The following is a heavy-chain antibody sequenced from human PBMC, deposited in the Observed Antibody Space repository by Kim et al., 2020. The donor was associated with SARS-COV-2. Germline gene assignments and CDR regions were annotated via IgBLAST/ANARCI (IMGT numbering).Heavy chain of an antibody. J-gene: IGHJ1*01. Sequence: YAQKLQGRVTMTTDTSTSTAYMELRSLRSDDTAVYYCARESGSYYKYFQHWGQGTLVTVSS. CDR3: ARESGSYYKYFQH. D-gene: IGHD1-26*01. V-gene: IGHV1-18*01.